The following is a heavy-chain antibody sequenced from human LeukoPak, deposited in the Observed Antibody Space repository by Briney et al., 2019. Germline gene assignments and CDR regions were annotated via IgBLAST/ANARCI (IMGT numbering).Heavy chain of an antibody. CDR1: GDSISSYY. V-gene: IGHV4-59*01. CDR3: ARSSSSWQTTTHFDY. D-gene: IGHD6-13*01. CDR2: IYYSGST. J-gene: IGHJ4*02. Sequence: SETLSLICTVSGDSISSYYWSWIRQPPGKGLEWIGYIYYSGSTNYNPSLKSRVTISVDTSKNQFSLKLSSVTAADTAVYYCARSSSSWQTTTHFDYWGQGTLVTVSS.